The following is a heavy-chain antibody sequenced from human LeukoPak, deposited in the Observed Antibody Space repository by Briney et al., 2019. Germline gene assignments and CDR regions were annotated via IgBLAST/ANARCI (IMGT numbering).Heavy chain of an antibody. V-gene: IGHV4-30-4*01. CDR2: IHHSGST. CDR3: ARDGGGSDC. Sequence: SQTLSLTCTVSGGSISSGDYYWSWIRQPPGKGLEWIGQIHHSGSTNYNPSLKSRVTISVDKSNNQFSLKLRSVTAADTAVYYCARDGGGSDCWGQGTLVTVSS. J-gene: IGHJ4*02. D-gene: IGHD2-15*01. CDR1: GGSISSGDYY.